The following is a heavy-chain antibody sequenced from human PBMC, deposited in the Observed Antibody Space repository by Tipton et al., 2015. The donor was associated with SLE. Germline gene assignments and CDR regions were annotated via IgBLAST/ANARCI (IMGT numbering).Heavy chain of an antibody. Sequence: QLVQSGAEVKKPGASVKVSCKASGYTFTSYGISWVRQAPGQGLERMGWISAYNGNTNYAQKLQGRGTMTTDTSTSTAYMELRSLRSDDTAVYYCARTEGITIFGVVEGWYFDLWGRGTLVTVSS. CDR1: GYTFTSYG. CDR2: ISAYNGNT. J-gene: IGHJ2*01. D-gene: IGHD3-3*01. V-gene: IGHV1-18*01. CDR3: ARTEGITIFGVVEGWYFDL.